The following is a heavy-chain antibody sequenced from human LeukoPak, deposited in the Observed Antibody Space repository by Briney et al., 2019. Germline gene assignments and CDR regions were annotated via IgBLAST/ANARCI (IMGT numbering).Heavy chain of an antibody. CDR2: ISGSGGST. CDR1: GFTFSSYA. J-gene: IGHJ5*02. CDR3: AKDSRNAAPNWLDP. V-gene: IGHV3-23*01. D-gene: IGHD1-1*01. Sequence: PGGSLRLSCAASGFTFSSYAMSWVRQAPGKGLEWVSAISGSGGSTYYADSVKGRFTISRDNSKNTLYLQMDSLRAEDTAVYYCAKDSRNAAPNWLDPWGQGTLSPSPQ.